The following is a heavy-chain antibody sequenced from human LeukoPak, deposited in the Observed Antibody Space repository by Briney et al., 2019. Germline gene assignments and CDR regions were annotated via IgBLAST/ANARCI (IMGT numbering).Heavy chain of an antibody. V-gene: IGHV1-69*13. J-gene: IGHJ5*02. Sequence: ASVKVSCKASGGTFSSYAISWVRQAPGQGLEWMGGIIPIFGTANYAQKFQGRVTITADESTSTAYMELSSLRSEDTAVYYCARVVPAAMSFKNWFDPWGQGTLVTVSS. CDR2: IIPIFGTA. CDR1: GGTFSSYA. CDR3: ARVVPAAMSFKNWFDP. D-gene: IGHD2-2*01.